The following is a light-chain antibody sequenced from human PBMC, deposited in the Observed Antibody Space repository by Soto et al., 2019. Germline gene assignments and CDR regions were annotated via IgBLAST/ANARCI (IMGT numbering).Light chain of an antibody. CDR1: QKIISRY. CDR3: QHYHIGPRT. J-gene: IGKJ1*01. Sequence: ESVVTQSPGTLSISPGGSATLLFXXSQKIISRYLAWYLQKPGQAPRGVIYWASTRATGISARFSGSGSGTEFSLTISSLQSEDFAVYYCQHYHIGPRTCGQGTKVDI. V-gene: IGKV3-15*01. CDR2: WAS.